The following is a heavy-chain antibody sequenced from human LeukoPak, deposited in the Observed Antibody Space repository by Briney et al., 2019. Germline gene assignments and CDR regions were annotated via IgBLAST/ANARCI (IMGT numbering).Heavy chain of an antibody. CDR3: ARRRYYDSTGYLG. CDR2: IYYSGST. J-gene: IGHJ1*01. CDR1: SGSLSSISYY. D-gene: IGHD3-22*01. V-gene: IGHV4-39*02. Sequence: SETLSLTCTISSGSLSSISYYWGSIRQPPGKWLEWIADIYYSGSTYYNPSLKSRVSISIDTSNNHFSLRLSDRPAADTALYYCARRRYYDSTGYLGRGQPTLVTVSS.